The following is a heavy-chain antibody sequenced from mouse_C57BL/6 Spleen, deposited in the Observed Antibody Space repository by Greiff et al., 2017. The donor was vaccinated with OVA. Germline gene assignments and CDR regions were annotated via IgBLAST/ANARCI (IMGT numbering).Heavy chain of an antibody. V-gene: IGHV5-17*01. CDR3: ARWDDYDFDY. Sequence: EVKLVESGGGLVKPGGSLKLSCAASGFTFSDYGMHWVRQAPEKGLEWVAYISSGSSTIYYADTVKGRFTISRDNAKNTLFLQMTSLRSEDTAMYYCARWDDYDFDYWGQGTTLTVSS. CDR2: ISSGSSTI. D-gene: IGHD2-4*01. CDR1: GFTFSDYG. J-gene: IGHJ2*01.